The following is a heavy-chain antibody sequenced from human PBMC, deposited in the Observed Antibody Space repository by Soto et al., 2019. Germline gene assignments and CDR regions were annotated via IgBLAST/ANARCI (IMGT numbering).Heavy chain of an antibody. V-gene: IGHV4-59*01. CDR3: AREFPTSSGWSQGFDY. D-gene: IGHD6-19*01. J-gene: IGHJ4*02. CDR2: IYYSGST. CDR1: GGSLSSYY. Sequence: PSETLSLTCTVSGGSLSSYYWSWIRQPPGKGLEWIGYIYYSGSTKYTPSLKSRVTISVDTSKNQFSLKLSSVTAADTAVYYCAREFPTSSGWSQGFDYWGQGTLVTVSS.